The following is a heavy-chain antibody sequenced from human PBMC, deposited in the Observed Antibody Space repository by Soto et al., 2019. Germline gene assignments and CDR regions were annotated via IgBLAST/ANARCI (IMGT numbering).Heavy chain of an antibody. CDR2: ISFDGSNK. CDR1: GFSFSSYG. D-gene: IGHD3-10*01. J-gene: IGHJ6*02. CDR3: ARRGLTPGGMDV. Sequence: GGSLRLSCAASGFSFSSYGMHWVRQAPGEGLEWVAVISFDGSNKYYADSVKGRFTISRDNYKNTVYLQMNSLRAEDTAVYYCARRGLTPGGMDVWGQGTTVTVSS. V-gene: IGHV3-30*03.